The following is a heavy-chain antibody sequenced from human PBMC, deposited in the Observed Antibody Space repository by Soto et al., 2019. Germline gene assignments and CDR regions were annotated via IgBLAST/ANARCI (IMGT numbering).Heavy chain of an antibody. V-gene: IGHV3-23*01. CDR1: GFTFSSFA. J-gene: IGHJ4*02. Sequence: PGGSLRLSCTASGFTFSSFAMAWVRQAPGKGLEWVSAISGGADSSYYADSVTGRFTISRDNPKNTLYLQMDSLRAEDTGVYFCAKVGIGSFSDNHQFEHWGQGTQVTVSS. CDR3: AKVGIGSFSDNHQFEH. CDR2: ISGGADSS. D-gene: IGHD2-2*03.